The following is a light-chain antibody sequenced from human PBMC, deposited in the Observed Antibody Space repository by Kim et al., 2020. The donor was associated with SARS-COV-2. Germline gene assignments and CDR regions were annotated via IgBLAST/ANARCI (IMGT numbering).Light chain of an antibody. Sequence: CPGERATLSCRASQSVSSNLAWYQQKPGQAPRLLIYGASTRATGIPARFSGTGSGTEFTLTISSLQSEDFAVYYCQQYYNWPPFTFGGGTKVDIK. V-gene: IGKV3-15*01. CDR1: QSVSSN. J-gene: IGKJ4*01. CDR3: QQYYNWPPFT. CDR2: GAS.